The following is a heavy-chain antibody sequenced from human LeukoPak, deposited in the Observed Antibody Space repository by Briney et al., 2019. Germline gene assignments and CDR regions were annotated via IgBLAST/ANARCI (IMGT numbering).Heavy chain of an antibody. CDR3: ARLSEMATASPIDY. J-gene: IGHJ4*02. Sequence: GEPLKISCKGSGYSFTSYWIGWVRPMPGKGLEWMGIIYPGDSDTRYSPSFQGQVTISADKSISTAYLQWSSLKASDTAMYYCARLSEMATASPIDYWGQGTLVTVSS. CDR1: GYSFTSYW. CDR2: IYPGDSDT. V-gene: IGHV5-51*01. D-gene: IGHD5-24*01.